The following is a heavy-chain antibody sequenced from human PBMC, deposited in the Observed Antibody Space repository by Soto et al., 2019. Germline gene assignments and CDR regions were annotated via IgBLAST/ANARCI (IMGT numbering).Heavy chain of an antibody. V-gene: IGHV3-9*01. CDR3: AKDRTAMPHGGYDY. CDR2: ISWNSGSI. J-gene: IGHJ4*02. D-gene: IGHD5-18*01. CDR1: GFTFDDYA. Sequence: GGSLRLSCAASGFTFDDYAMHWVRQAPGKGLEWVSGISWNSGSIGYADSVKGRFTISRDNAKNSLYLQMNSLRAEDTALYYCAKDRTAMPHGGYDYWGQGTLVTVSS.